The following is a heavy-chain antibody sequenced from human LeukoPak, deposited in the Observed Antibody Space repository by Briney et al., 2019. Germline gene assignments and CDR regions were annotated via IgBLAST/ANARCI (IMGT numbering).Heavy chain of an antibody. V-gene: IGHV1-69*04. J-gene: IGHJ4*02. Sequence: SVKVSCKASGGTFSSYAISWVRQAPGHGLEWMGRIIPILGIANYAQKFQGRVTITVDKSTSTAYMELSSLRSEDTAVYYCARVVAVAGTDQFDYWGQGTLVTVSS. CDR2: IIPILGIA. D-gene: IGHD6-19*01. CDR3: ARVVAVAGTDQFDY. CDR1: GGTFSSYA.